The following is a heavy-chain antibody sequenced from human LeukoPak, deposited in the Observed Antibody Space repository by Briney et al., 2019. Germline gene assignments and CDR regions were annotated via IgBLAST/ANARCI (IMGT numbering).Heavy chain of an antibody. V-gene: IGHV3-9*01. D-gene: IGHD6-6*01. J-gene: IGHJ5*02. CDR3: AKAGRYTSSSVGSWFDP. CDR1: GFTFDDYA. Sequence: GGSLRLSCVASGFTFDDYAMHWVRQAPGKGLERVSGISWNSDSTGYGDSVKGRFSISRDNAKNSLYLQMNDLRAEDTALYYCAKAGRYTSSSVGSWFDPWGQGTLVTVSS. CDR2: ISWNSDST.